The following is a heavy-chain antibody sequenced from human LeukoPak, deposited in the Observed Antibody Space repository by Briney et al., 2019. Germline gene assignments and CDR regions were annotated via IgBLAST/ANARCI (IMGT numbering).Heavy chain of an antibody. CDR1: GGSISSGSYY. D-gene: IGHD2-2*01. V-gene: IGHV4-61*02. J-gene: IGHJ4*02. Sequence: SETLSLTCTVSGGSISSGSYYWSWIRQPAGKGLEWIGRIYTCGSTNYNPSLKSRVTISVDTSKNQFSLKLSSVTAADTAVYYCASRHLGYCSSTSCPPGYFDYWGQGTLVTVSS. CDR2: IYTCGST. CDR3: ASRHLGYCSSTSCPPGYFDY.